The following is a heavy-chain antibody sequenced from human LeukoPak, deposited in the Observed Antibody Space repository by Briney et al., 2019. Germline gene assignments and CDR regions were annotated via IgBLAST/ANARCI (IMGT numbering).Heavy chain of an antibody. J-gene: IGHJ4*02. CDR1: GFTFSNFG. V-gene: IGHV3-23*01. CDR3: AKGDYYDFDY. Sequence: GGSLRLSCAASGFTFSNFGMNWVRQAPGKGLEGVSIITSGVGITYYADSVKGRFTISRDNSKNTLYLQMNSLTAEDTAVYYCAKGDYYDFDYWGQGTLVTVSS. D-gene: IGHD3-10*01. CDR2: ITSGVGIT.